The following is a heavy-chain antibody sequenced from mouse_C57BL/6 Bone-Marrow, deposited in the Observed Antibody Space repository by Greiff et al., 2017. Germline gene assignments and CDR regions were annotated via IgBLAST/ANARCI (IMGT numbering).Heavy chain of an antibody. CDR2: IDPANGNT. J-gene: IGHJ2*01. CDR3: ARTRGFITTVVPFDY. V-gene: IGHV14-3*01. D-gene: IGHD1-1*01. CDR1: GFNIENTY. Sequence: EVQLQQSVAELVRPGASVKLSCTASGFNIENTYMHWVKQRPEQGLEWIGRIDPANGNTKNAPKFQGKATITADTASNTAYLQLSSLTSEDTAIYYCARTRGFITTVVPFDYWGQGTTLTVSS.